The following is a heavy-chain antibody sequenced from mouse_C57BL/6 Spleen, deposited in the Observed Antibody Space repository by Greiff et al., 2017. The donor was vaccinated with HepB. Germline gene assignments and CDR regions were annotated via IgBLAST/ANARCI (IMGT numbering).Heavy chain of an antibody. CDR1: GYSFTSYY. D-gene: IGHD1-1*01. J-gene: IGHJ4*01. CDR2: IYPGSGNT. CDR3: ASPHYYGIPYYAMDY. V-gene: IGHV1-66*01. Sequence: VQLQQSGPELVKPGASVKISCKASGYSFTSYYIHWVKQRPGQGLEWIGWIYPGSGNTKYNEKFKGKATLTADTSSSTACMQLSSLTSEDSAVYYCASPHYYGIPYYAMDYWGQGTSVTVSS.